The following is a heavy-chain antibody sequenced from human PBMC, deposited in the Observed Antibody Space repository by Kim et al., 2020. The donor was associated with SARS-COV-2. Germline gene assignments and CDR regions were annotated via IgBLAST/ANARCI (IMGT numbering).Heavy chain of an antibody. CDR2: ISGSGSKT. D-gene: IGHD3-16*01. Sequence: GGSLRLSCAASGFTFSSYAMSWVRQAPGKGLEWVSAISGSGSKTYYSNSVKGRFTISRDNSKNTLYLQMNSLRVEDTAVYYCVKDLGGRGASYYFDSWGQGTLVTVSS. J-gene: IGHJ4*02. V-gene: IGHV3-23*01. CDR3: VKDLGGRGASYYFDS. CDR1: GFTFSSYA.